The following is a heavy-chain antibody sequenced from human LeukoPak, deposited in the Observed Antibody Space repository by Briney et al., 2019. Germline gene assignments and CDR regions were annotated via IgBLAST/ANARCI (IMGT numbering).Heavy chain of an antibody. J-gene: IGHJ4*02. V-gene: IGHV3-23*01. D-gene: IGHD2-2*01. Sequence: GSLRLSCAASGFTSSIYAMSWVRHAPEGGLGWVSPISGIGGSTYYTDSVKSRLTISRDNSKNTMYRQMNSLRAEDTAVYYCAKDRVVVTAAIDYWGQGTLVTVSS. CDR1: GFTSSIYA. CDR2: ISGIGGST. CDR3: AKDRVVVTAAIDY.